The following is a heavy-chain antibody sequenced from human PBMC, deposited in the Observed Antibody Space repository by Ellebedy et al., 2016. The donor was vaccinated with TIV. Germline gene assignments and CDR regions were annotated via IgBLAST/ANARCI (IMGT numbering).Heavy chain of an antibody. CDR1: GFTFDDYA. CDR3: AKDLNSGWQNYYGMDV. D-gene: IGHD6-19*01. V-gene: IGHV3-9*01. Sequence: SLKISXAASGFTFDDYAMHWVRQAPGKGLEWVSGISWNSGSIGYADSVKGRFTISRDNAKNSLYLQMNSLRAEDTALYYCAKDLNSGWQNYYGMDVWGQGTTVTVSS. J-gene: IGHJ6*02. CDR2: ISWNSGSI.